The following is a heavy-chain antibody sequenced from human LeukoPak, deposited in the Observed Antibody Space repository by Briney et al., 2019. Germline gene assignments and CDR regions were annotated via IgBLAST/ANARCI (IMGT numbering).Heavy chain of an antibody. CDR1: GFTVSSNY. J-gene: IGHJ4*02. V-gene: IGHV3-66*01. CDR2: IYSGGST. CDR3: ARARDGYNEEDY. D-gene: IGHD5-24*01. Sequence: PGGSLRLSCAASGFTVSSNYMSWVRQAPGKGLEWVSVIYSGGSTYYADSVKGRFTISRDNSRNTLYLQMNSLRAEDTAVYYCARARDGYNEEDYWGQGTLVTVSS.